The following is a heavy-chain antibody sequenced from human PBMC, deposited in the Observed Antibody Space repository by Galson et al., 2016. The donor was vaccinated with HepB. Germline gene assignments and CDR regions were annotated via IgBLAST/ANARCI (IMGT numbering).Heavy chain of an antibody. CDR3: ARDLIY. CDR1: GDSVSSHSAT. J-gene: IGHJ4*02. CDR2: TYYRSKWNK. V-gene: IGHV6-1*01. Sequence: CAISGDSVSSHSATWDWIRQSPSRGLEWLGRTYYRSKWNKDYAVSVKSRITINPDTSKNQFSLELNSVTPEDTAVYYCARDLIYWGQGTRVTVSS.